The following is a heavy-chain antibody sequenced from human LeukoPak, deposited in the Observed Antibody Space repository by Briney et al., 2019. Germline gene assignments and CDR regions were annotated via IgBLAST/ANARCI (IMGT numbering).Heavy chain of an antibody. CDR1: GGSISSSSYY. CDR2: IYYSGST. J-gene: IGHJ4*02. CDR3: ARDGAAAGKKTFDD. V-gene: IGHV4-39*01. D-gene: IGHD6-13*01. Sequence: SETLSLTCTVSGGSISSSSYYWGWIRQPPGKGLEWIGSIYYSGSTYYNPSLKSRVTISVDTSKNQFSLKLSSVTAADTAVYYCARDGAAAGKKTFDDWGQGTLVTVSS.